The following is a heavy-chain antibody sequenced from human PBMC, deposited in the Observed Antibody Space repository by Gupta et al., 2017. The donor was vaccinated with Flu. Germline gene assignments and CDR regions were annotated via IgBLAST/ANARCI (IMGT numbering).Heavy chain of an antibody. V-gene: IGHV3-23*01. J-gene: IGHJ6*02. CDR2: MSYTGRNI. D-gene: IGHD1-1*01. CDR3: AKDWVYNWTAVDYYYAMDV. Sequence: CVRQAPGKGLECVSSMSYTGRNIYYADYVKVRGTISRDNYKNKLYLQMKSLRAEDTAVYYCAKDWVYNWTAVDYYYAMDVWAQGTTVTVSS.